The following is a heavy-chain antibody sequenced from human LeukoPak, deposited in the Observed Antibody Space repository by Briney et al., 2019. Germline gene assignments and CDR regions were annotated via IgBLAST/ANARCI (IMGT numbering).Heavy chain of an antibody. V-gene: IGHV1-8*01. CDR2: MNPNSGDT. Sequence: GASVKVSCKANGYTFTSHDINWVRQATGQGLEWMGWMNPNSGDTGYAQKFQGRVIMTKNTSISTAYLELSSLRPEDTAVYYCARGNYDGYYFDYWGQGTLVTASS. J-gene: IGHJ4*02. D-gene: IGHD4-23*01. CDR1: GYTFTSHD. CDR3: ARGNYDGYYFDY.